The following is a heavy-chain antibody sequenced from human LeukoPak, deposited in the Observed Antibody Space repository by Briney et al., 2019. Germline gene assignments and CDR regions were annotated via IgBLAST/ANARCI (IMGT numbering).Heavy chain of an antibody. CDR2: IIPIFGTA. CDR1: GGTFSSYA. J-gene: IGHJ3*02. Sequence: SVKVSCKASGGTFSSYAISWVRQAPGQGLEWMGGIIPIFGTANYAQKFQGRVTITADKSTSTAYMELSSLRSKDMAVYYCARGSPTHFYGSGTFYKSRGQLNTWGQGTMVTVSS. CDR3: ARGSPTHFYGSGTFYKSRGQLNT. V-gene: IGHV1-69*06. D-gene: IGHD3-10*01.